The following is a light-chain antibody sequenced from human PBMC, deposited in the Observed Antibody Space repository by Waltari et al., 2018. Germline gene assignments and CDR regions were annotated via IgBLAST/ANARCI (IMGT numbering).Light chain of an antibody. CDR2: KAS. J-gene: IGKJ1*01. CDR3: QQYNSYSRT. V-gene: IGKV1-5*03. Sequence: DIQMTQSPSTLSASVGDRVTITCRASQSISPWLAWYQQRPGKAPKLLIYKASFLESGVPSRFSGSGSGTEFTLTISSPQPDDFATYYCQQYNSYSRTFGQGTKVEIK. CDR1: QSISPW.